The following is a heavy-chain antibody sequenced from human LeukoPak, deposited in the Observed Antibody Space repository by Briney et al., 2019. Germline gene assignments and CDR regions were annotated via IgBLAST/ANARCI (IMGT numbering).Heavy chain of an antibody. Sequence: SETLSLTCAVYGGSFSGYYWTWIRQPPGRGLEWIGEINHSGSTNNNPSLKSRVTISVDTSKSQFSLKLNSVTAADTAMYYCARGRDPYWGQGTLVTVSS. CDR2: INHSGST. D-gene: IGHD5-24*01. V-gene: IGHV4-34*01. CDR3: ARGRDPY. CDR1: GGSFSGYY. J-gene: IGHJ4*02.